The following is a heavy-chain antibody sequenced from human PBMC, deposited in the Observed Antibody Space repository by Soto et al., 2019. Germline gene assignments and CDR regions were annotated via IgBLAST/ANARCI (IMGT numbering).Heavy chain of an antibody. CDR3: AKVKSIAVRPGYYFGY. Sequence: PWGSLRLSWAASGFTFSSYGMHWVRQAPGKALAWVAVISYDGSNKYYADSVKVRFTFSRDNSKNTLYLQMNSLRAEDTAVYYCAKVKSIAVRPGYYFGYRGRETLVTVCS. V-gene: IGHV3-30*18. CDR2: ISYDGSNK. D-gene: IGHD6-6*01. CDR1: GFTFSSYG. J-gene: IGHJ4*02.